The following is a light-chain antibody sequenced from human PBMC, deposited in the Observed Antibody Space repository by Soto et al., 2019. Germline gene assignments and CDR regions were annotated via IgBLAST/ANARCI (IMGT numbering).Light chain of an antibody. Sequence: DIQMTQSPSSLSASVGDRVTITCRASQSISRNLHWYQQKPGEAPKLLIYAASRLQSGVPSRFSGSGSGTDFTLTISSLQPEDFATYYCKQTYTIPFTFGPGTKVDIK. CDR3: KQTYTIPFT. CDR2: AAS. V-gene: IGKV1-39*01. CDR1: QSISRN. J-gene: IGKJ3*01.